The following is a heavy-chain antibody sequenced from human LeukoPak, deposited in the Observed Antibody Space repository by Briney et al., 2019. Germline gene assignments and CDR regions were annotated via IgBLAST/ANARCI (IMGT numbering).Heavy chain of an antibody. CDR2: INPSGGST. CDR3: ARQGTYSSAIGMGY. CDR1: GYTFNNHY. V-gene: IGHV1-46*02. D-gene: IGHD6-19*01. J-gene: IGHJ4*02. Sequence: ASVKVSCKASGYTFNNHYMYWVRQAPGQGLEWMGVINPSGGSTSYAQKFQGRVTMTRDTSTRTVYMEVNSLRPEDTAVYYCARQGTYSSAIGMGYWGQGTLVTVSS.